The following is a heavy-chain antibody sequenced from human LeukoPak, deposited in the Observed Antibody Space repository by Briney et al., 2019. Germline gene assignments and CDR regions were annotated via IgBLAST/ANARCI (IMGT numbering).Heavy chain of an antibody. D-gene: IGHD6-19*01. CDR3: AMWAGIAEAGFEGPFDY. CDR1: GYTFTTHG. V-gene: IGHV1-18*01. CDR2: ISGYNGNT. Sequence: ASVKVSCKASGYTFTTHGLSWVRQAPGRGPEWMGRISGYNGNTNYAQEFQGRVTMTTDTSTNTAYMELRSLRSDDTAVYYCAMWAGIAEAGFEGPFDYWGQGTLVTVSS. J-gene: IGHJ4*02.